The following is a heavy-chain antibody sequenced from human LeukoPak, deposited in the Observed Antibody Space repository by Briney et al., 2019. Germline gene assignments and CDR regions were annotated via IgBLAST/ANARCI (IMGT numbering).Heavy chain of an antibody. J-gene: IGHJ3*02. CDR1: GFVFRSYA. Sequence: SGGSLRLSCAASGFVFRSYAMSWVRQAPGKGLEWVSGISSSGGSAYHADSVKGRFTISRDNSKNTLSLQMSSLRVEDTAIYYCARRGGSRGWGAFDIWGQGTIVTVSS. CDR3: ARRGGSRGWGAFDI. V-gene: IGHV3-23*01. D-gene: IGHD6-19*01. CDR2: ISSSGGSA.